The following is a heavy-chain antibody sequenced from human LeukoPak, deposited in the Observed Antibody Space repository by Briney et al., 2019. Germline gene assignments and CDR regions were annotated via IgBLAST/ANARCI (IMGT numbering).Heavy chain of an antibody. CDR3: ARDGVADGYNIGYDY. CDR1: GFTFSSYS. Sequence: GGSLRLSCAASGFTFSSYSMNWVRQAPGKGLEWVSSISSSSSYIYYADSAKGRFTISRDNAKNSLYLQMNSLRAEDTAVYYCARDGVADGYNIGYDYWGQGTLVTVSS. CDR2: ISSSSSYI. J-gene: IGHJ4*02. D-gene: IGHD5-24*01. V-gene: IGHV3-21*01.